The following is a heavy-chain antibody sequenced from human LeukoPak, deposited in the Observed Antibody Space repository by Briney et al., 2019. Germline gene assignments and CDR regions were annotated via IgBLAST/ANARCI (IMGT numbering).Heavy chain of an antibody. J-gene: IGHJ5*02. D-gene: IGHD1-26*01. CDR1: VYTFTGYY. CDR3: ARSRELEYYNWFDP. CDR2: INPNSGGT. V-gene: IGHV1-2*02. Sequence: ASVKVSCKASVYTFTGYYMHWVRQAPGQGLEWMGWINPNSGGTNYAQKFQGRVTMTRDTSISTAYMELSRLRSDDTAVYYCARSRELEYYNWFDPWGQGTLVTLSS.